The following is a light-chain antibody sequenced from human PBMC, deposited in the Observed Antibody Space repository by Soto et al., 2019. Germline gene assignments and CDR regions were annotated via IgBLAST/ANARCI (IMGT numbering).Light chain of an antibody. CDR2: EDN. CDR1: SSDVGNYNL. Sequence: QSALTPPASVSGSPGQSITISCTGTSSDVGNYNLVSWYQQHPDKAPKLMIYEDNKRPSGVSNRFSGSKSGNTASLTISGRQAEDEADYYCCSYAGSSTYAFGTGTKLTVL. V-gene: IGLV2-23*01. CDR3: CSYAGSSTYA. J-gene: IGLJ1*01.